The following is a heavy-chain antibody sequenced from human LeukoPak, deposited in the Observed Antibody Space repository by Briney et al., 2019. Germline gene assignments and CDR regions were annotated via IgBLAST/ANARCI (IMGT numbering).Heavy chain of an antibody. CDR2: IYYSGST. Sequence: SETLSLTCTVSGGSISSYYWSWIRQPPGKGLEWIGYIYYSGSTNYNPSLKSRVTISIDTSKNQFSLKLSSATAADTAVYYCARLLGYCSGGSCYGDYLDYWGQGTLVTVSS. J-gene: IGHJ4*02. CDR3: ARLLGYCSGGSCYGDYLDY. D-gene: IGHD2-15*01. V-gene: IGHV4-59*08. CDR1: GGSISSYY.